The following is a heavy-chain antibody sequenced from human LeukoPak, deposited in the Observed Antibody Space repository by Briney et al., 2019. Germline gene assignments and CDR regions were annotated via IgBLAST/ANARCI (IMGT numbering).Heavy chain of an antibody. Sequence: PSETLSLTCSVSGGSINNYWWNWIRQPPGKGLEWIGYIYYSGSTSYNPSLKSQLTISVDTSLNQFSLKLNSVTAADTAVYYCARHKGSAYNYDNDAFDIWGQGIMVAVSS. J-gene: IGHJ3*02. D-gene: IGHD3-22*01. CDR1: GGSINNYW. CDR2: IYYSGST. V-gene: IGHV4-59*08. CDR3: ARHKGSAYNYDNDAFDI.